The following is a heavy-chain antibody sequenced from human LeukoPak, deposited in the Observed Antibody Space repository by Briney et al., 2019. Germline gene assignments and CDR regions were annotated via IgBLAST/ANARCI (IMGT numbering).Heavy chain of an antibody. J-gene: IGHJ4*02. Sequence: PSETLSLTCTVSGGSISSSSYYWSWIRQPPGKGLEWIGYIYYSGSTNYNPSLKSRVTISVDTSKNQFSLKLSSVTAADTAVYFCARCSFIAAAAPEDYWGQGTLVTVSS. CDR3: ARCSFIAAAAPEDY. V-gene: IGHV4-61*05. CDR2: IYYSGST. D-gene: IGHD6-13*01. CDR1: GGSISSSSYY.